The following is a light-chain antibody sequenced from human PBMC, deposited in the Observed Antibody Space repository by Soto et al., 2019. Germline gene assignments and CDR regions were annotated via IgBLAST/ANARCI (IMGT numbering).Light chain of an antibody. Sequence: EIVLTQSPATLSLSPGERATLSCRASQSVSSYLAWYQQKPGQAPRLLIYDASNRATGIPARFSGSGSGTDYPHTISSLEPEDFAVYSCQQRSNWPPYAFGQGTKLDIK. CDR2: DAS. J-gene: IGKJ2*01. CDR3: QQRSNWPPYA. CDR1: QSVSSY. V-gene: IGKV3-11*01.